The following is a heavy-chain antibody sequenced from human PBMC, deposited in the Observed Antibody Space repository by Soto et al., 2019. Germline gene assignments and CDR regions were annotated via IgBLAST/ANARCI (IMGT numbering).Heavy chain of an antibody. V-gene: IGHV4-59*01. Sequence: SETLSLTCTVSGGSISSYYWSWIRQPPGKGLEWIGYIYYSGSTNYNPSLKSRVTISVDTSKNQFSLKLSSVTAADTAVYYCARXRGGDCSGGSCYDGMDVWGQGTTVTVSS. CDR3: ARXRGGDCSGGSCYDGMDV. J-gene: IGHJ6*02. D-gene: IGHD2-15*01. CDR2: IYYSGST. CDR1: GGSISSYY.